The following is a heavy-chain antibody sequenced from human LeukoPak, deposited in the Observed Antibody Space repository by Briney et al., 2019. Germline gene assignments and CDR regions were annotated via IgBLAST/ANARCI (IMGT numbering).Heavy chain of an antibody. CDR2: IYYSGST. Sequence: SETLSLTCSVSGGSMSSGDYYWSWIRQPPGKGLEWIGYIYYSGSTYYNPSLKSRVTISVDTSKNQFSLKLSSVTAADTAVYYCARGKDYGDLHFDYWGQGTLVTVSS. J-gene: IGHJ4*02. CDR1: GGSMSSGDYY. CDR3: ARGKDYGDLHFDY. V-gene: IGHV4-30-4*01. D-gene: IGHD4-17*01.